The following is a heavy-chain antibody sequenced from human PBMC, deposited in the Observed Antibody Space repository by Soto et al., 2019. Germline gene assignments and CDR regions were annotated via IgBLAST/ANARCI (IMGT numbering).Heavy chain of an antibody. CDR1: GFTFSSYS. D-gene: IGHD5-12*01. CDR2: ISSSSSYI. CDR3: ARDSQRGGYGLYYYYMDV. J-gene: IGHJ6*03. V-gene: IGHV3-21*01. Sequence: EVQLVESGGGLVKPGGSLRLSCAASGFTFSSYSMNWVRQAPGKGLEWVSSISSSSSYIYYADSVKGRFTISRDNAKNSLYLQMNSLRAEDTAVYYCARDSQRGGYGLYYYYMDVWGKGTTVTVSS.